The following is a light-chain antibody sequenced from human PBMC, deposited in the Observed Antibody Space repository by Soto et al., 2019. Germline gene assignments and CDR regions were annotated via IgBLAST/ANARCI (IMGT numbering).Light chain of an antibody. V-gene: IGLV2-14*01. J-gene: IGLJ1*01. Sequence: QSVLTQPASVSGSPGQSVTISCTETSSDIGDSNYVSWYQQHPGKAPKLMIYELSNRPSGVSYRFSGSKSGNTASLTISGLQADDEAVYYCSSNSRNTTPYVFGTGTKLTVL. CDR2: ELS. CDR3: SSNSRNTTPYV. CDR1: SSDIGDSNY.